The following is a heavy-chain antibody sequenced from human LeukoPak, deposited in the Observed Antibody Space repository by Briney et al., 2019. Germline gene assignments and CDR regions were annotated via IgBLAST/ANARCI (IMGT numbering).Heavy chain of an antibody. CDR1: GFTFSSSW. Sequence: GGSLRLSCAASGFTFSSSWMAWVRQAPGKGLEWVGNIKEDGTAKNYVVSVRGRFTISRDNAKNSLYLQMNSLRGEDTAVYYCAREAERGDSSSYYGYYFDYWGQGALVTVSS. V-gene: IGHV3-7*01. CDR2: IKEDGTAK. CDR3: AREAERGDSSSYYGYYFDY. D-gene: IGHD3-22*01. J-gene: IGHJ4*02.